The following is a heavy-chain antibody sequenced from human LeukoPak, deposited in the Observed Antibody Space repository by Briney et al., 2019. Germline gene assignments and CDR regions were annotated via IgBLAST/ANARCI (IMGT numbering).Heavy chain of an antibody. V-gene: IGHV1-2*02. CDR1: GYTFTGYY. D-gene: IGHD3-3*01. CDR2: INPNSGGT. J-gene: IGHJ5*02. CDR3: ANPKPPYYDFWSGYVS. Sequence: ASVKVSCKASGYTFTGYYMHWVRQAPGQGLEWMGWINPNSGGTNYAQKFQGRVTMTRDTSISTAYMELSKLRSDDTAVYYCANPKPPYYDFWSGYVSWGQGTLVTVSS.